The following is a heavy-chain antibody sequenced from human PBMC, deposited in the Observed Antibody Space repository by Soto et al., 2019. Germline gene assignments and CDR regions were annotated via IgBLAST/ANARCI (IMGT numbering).Heavy chain of an antibody. J-gene: IGHJ4*02. CDR1: GDSMSTGGYY. CDR2: IYHTGIT. CDR3: TGRGRAGSRFVTQGDY. D-gene: IGHD1-26*01. Sequence: VLLQESGPGLVKSSQTLSLTCTVSGDSMSTGGYYWNWIRQHPTRGLEWIGYIYHTGITDYNPSLQTRVPLAAAPSKHQFFLSLPSVAAADPAVYYCTGRGRAGSRFVTQGDYWGQGTLVSVSS. V-gene: IGHV4-31*03.